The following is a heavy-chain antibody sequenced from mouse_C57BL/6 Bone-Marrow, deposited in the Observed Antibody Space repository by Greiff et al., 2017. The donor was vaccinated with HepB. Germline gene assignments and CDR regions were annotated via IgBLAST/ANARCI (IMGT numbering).Heavy chain of an antibody. Sequence: VQLQQSGAELVRPGASVKLSCTASGFNIKDDYMHWVKQRPEQGLEWIGWIDPENGDTEYASKFQGKATITADTSSNTAYMQLSSLTSEDTAVYYCTPYYGSSSWYFDVWGTGTTVTVSS. CDR3: TPYYGSSSWYFDV. D-gene: IGHD1-1*01. J-gene: IGHJ1*03. V-gene: IGHV14-4*01. CDR2: IDPENGDT. CDR1: GFNIKDDY.